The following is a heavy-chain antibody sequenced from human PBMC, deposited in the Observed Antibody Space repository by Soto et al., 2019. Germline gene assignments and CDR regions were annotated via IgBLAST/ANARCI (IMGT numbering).Heavy chain of an antibody. V-gene: IGHV3-72*01. CDR3: RRAGIVTTPYYTDY. CDR2: VRNKVNSYTT. Sequence: EVQLVESGGGLVQPEGSLRLSCAASGFTFSDYYMDWVRQAPGKGLEWVCRVRNKVNSYTTEYAASVKGSFTVSRDDSSNSLYLQMHSLKPCDTSMYYFRRAGIVTTPYYTDYWGLGTVVTVSS. J-gene: IGHJ4*02. D-gene: IGHD1-26*01. CDR1: GFTFSDYY.